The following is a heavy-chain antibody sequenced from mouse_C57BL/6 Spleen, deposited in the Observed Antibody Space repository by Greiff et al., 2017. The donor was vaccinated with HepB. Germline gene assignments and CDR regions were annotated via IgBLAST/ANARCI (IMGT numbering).Heavy chain of an antibody. D-gene: IGHD1-1*02. Sequence: EVQLQQSGPELVKPGASVKMSCKASGYTFTDYNMHWVKQSHGKSLEWIGYINPNNGGTSYNQKFKGKATLTVNKSSSTAYMELRSLTSDDSAVDYCARFGSLGGGIWYYAMDYLGQGTSVTVAS. CDR3: ARFGSLGGGIWYYAMDY. CDR2: INPNNGGT. J-gene: IGHJ4*01. V-gene: IGHV1-22*01. CDR1: GYTFTDYN.